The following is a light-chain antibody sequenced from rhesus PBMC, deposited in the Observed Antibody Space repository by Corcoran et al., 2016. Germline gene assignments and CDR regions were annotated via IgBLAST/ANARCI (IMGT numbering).Light chain of an antibody. CDR3: QQGYRTPLT. Sequence: DIQMSQSPSSLSASVGDKVTITCRASQGISNALAWYQQKPGKAPKLLIYGASSLASGVPSRFSGSRSRTDFTLTISSLQPEDFATYYCQQGYRTPLTFGGGTKVGLK. CDR2: GAS. J-gene: IGKJ4*01. CDR1: QGISNA. V-gene: IGKV1-33*02.